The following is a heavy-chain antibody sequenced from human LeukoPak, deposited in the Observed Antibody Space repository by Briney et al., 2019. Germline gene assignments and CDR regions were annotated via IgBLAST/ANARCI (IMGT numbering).Heavy chain of an antibody. V-gene: IGHV4-59*01. CDR2: IYYSGST. CDR1: GGSISSYY. J-gene: IGHJ4*02. Sequence: SETLSLTCTVSGGSISSYYWSWIRQPPGKGLEWIGYIYYSGSTNYNPSLKSRVTISVDTSKNQFSLKLSSVTAADTAVYYCARRVGRYGHFFDYWGQGTLVTVSS. D-gene: IGHD5-18*01. CDR3: ARRVGRYGHFFDY.